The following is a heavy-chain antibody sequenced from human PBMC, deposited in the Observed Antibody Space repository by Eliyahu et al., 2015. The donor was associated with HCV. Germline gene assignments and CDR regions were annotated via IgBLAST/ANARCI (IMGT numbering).Heavy chain of an antibody. CDR3: ARGDPNWYFDL. Sequence: QVQLVQSGAEVKKPGASVKVSCKVSGNPFTNIDINWVRQATGQGLEWMGWMNPDSGNTGYAPKFQGRVTLTRDTSISTAYLELGDLTSGDTAIYFCARGDPNWYFDLWGRGTPVTVSS. CDR2: MNPDSGNT. V-gene: IGHV1-8*02. J-gene: IGHJ2*01. CDR1: GNPFTNID.